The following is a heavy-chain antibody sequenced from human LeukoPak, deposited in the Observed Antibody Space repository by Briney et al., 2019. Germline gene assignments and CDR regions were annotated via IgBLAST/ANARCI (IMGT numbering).Heavy chain of an antibody. Sequence: GGSLRLSCAASGFTFSNYNMNWVRQAPGKGLEWVSYISSSGSTTYYADSVKGRFTISRDNAKNSLYLQMNSLRAEDTAVYYCARGLVAARYYYYMDVWGKGTTVTVSS. CDR1: GFTFSNYN. D-gene: IGHD6-6*01. CDR3: ARGLVAARYYYYMDV. CDR2: ISSSGSTT. V-gene: IGHV3-48*04. J-gene: IGHJ6*03.